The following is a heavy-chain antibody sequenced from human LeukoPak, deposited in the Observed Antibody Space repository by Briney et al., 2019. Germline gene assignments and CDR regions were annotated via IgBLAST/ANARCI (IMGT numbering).Heavy chain of an antibody. CDR1: GFTFSSYS. D-gene: IGHD2-2*03. CDR3: ARDGDLGYCSSTSCYPSYYYYGMDV. J-gene: IGHJ6*02. Sequence: GGPLRLSCAASGFTFSSYSMNWVRQAPGKGLEWVSSISSSSSYIYYADSVKGRFTISRDNAKNSLYLQMNSLRAEDTTVYYCARDGDLGYCSSTSCYPSYYYYGMDVWGQGTTVTVSS. CDR2: ISSSSSYI. V-gene: IGHV3-21*01.